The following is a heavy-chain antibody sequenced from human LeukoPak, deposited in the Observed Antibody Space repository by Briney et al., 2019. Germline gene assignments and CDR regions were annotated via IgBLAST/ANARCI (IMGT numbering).Heavy chain of an antibody. CDR2: IYSGGST. CDR1: GLTVSSNY. J-gene: IGHJ4*02. CDR3: ASWPVGWYGEDS. V-gene: IGHV3-53*01. D-gene: IGHD6-19*01. Sequence: GGSLRLSCAASGLTVSSNYMSWVRQAPGKGLEGASVIYSGGSTYYADSVKGRFTISRDNSKNTLYLQMNSLRVEDTAVYYCASWPVGWYGEDSWGQGTLVTVSS.